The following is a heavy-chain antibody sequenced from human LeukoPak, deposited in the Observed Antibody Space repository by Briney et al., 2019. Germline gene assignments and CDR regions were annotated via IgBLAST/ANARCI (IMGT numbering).Heavy chain of an antibody. CDR3: ARGGRRITIFGVVTYLGY. CDR1: GYTFTSYD. Sequence: ASVKVSCKASGYTFTSYDINWVRQATGQGLEWMGWMNPNNGNTGYARKFQGRVTMTRNTSISTAYMELSSLRSEDTAVYYCARGGRRITIFGVVTYLGYWGQGTLVTVSS. CDR2: MNPNNGNT. J-gene: IGHJ4*02. V-gene: IGHV1-8*01. D-gene: IGHD3-3*01.